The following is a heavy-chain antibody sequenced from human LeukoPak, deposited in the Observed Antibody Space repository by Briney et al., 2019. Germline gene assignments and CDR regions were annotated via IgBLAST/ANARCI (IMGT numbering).Heavy chain of an antibody. Sequence: KPSETLSLTCTVSGVPTLNYYWSWIRQPPGGGLEWIGYVYSSKNTNYNPSLKSRVTISVDTSKTQISLKLTSVTAADTAVYYCTRGTTLVRGVLRAYYYYYMDVWGKGTTVTVSS. CDR2: VYSSKNT. CDR1: GVPTLNYY. V-gene: IGHV4-59*01. J-gene: IGHJ6*03. CDR3: TRGTTLVRGVLRAYYYYYMDV. D-gene: IGHD3-10*01.